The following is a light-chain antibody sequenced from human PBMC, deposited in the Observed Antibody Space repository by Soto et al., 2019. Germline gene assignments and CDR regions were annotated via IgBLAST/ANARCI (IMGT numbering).Light chain of an antibody. Sequence: EIVLTQSPGTLSLSPGERATLSCRASQSVSSSYLAWYQQKPGQAPRLPIYGASSRATGIPDRFSGSGSGTDFTFTISRLEPEDFAVYYCQQYGNSPETFGQGTKVDIK. V-gene: IGKV3-20*01. J-gene: IGKJ1*01. CDR3: QQYGNSPET. CDR1: QSVSSSY. CDR2: GAS.